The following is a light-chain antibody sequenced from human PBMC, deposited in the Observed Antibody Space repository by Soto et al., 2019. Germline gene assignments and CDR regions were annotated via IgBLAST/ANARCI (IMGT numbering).Light chain of an antibody. CDR3: QQYGSSPQT. CDR2: GAY. Sequence: EIVLTQSPGTLSLSPGETATLSCTASQSLSSNYLAWYQQKPGQAPRLLIYGAYGRATGIPDRFSGGESGAAFALTISRLEPGDSAMYYCQQYGSSPQTFGQGTKVEIK. CDR1: QSLSSNY. J-gene: IGKJ1*01. V-gene: IGKV3-20*01.